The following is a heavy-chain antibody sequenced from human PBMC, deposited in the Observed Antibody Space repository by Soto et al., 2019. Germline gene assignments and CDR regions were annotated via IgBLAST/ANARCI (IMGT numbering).Heavy chain of an antibody. CDR1: RFTFRDAW. CDR3: TTGLSNGYYNFDF. J-gene: IGHJ4*02. Sequence: EGQLVESGGDLVKPGGSLRLSCAASRFTFRDAWMSWVRQAPGKGLEWVGRIKREIDGGTTDYAAPVKGRFTISRDDSENTLYLQMNSLKTEDTAVYYCTTGLSNGYYNFDFWGQGTLVTVSS. V-gene: IGHV3-15*01. D-gene: IGHD3-22*01. CDR2: IKREIDGGTT.